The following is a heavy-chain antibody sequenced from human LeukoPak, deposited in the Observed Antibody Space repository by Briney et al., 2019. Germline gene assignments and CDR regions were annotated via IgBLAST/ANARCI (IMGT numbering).Heavy chain of an antibody. CDR2: IYHSGST. D-gene: IGHD6-6*01. J-gene: IGHJ4*02. CDR1: GYSISSGYY. Sequence: SETLSLTCTVSGYSISSGYYWGWIRQPPGKGLEWVGSIYHSGSTYYNPSLKSRVTISVDTSKNQFSLKLSSVTAADTAVYYCARSSQYRQFDYWGQGTLVTVSS. CDR3: ARSSQYRQFDY. V-gene: IGHV4-38-2*02.